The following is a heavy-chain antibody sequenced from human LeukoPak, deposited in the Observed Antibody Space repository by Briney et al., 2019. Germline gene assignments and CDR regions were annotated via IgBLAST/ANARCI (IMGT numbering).Heavy chain of an antibody. CDR3: ARDPDYGDSSEVPCY. D-gene: IGHD4-23*01. Sequence: GGSLRLSCAASGFAFSSYTMNWVRQAPGRGLEWVSSISSSSSHIIYADSAKGRFTISRDNAKNSLFLQMNTLGAEDTAVYYCARDPDYGDSSEVPCYWGQGTLVTVSS. CDR1: GFAFSSYT. V-gene: IGHV3-21*01. J-gene: IGHJ4*02. CDR2: ISSSSSHI.